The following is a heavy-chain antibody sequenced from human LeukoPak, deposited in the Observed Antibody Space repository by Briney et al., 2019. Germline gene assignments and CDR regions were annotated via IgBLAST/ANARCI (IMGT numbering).Heavy chain of an antibody. J-gene: IGHJ5*01. V-gene: IGHV1-18*04. D-gene: IGHD6-19*01. CDR1: GYTFIEYG. Sequence: ASVKVSCKASGYTFIEYGISWVRQAPGQGLEWMAWISTYNGDTEYAQKLHGRFTLTSDASTNTVYMELRALTSDDTAVYYCARDPSNTSGWYIWFDFWGQGTLVTVSS. CDR2: ISTYNGDT. CDR3: ARDPSNTSGWYIWFDF.